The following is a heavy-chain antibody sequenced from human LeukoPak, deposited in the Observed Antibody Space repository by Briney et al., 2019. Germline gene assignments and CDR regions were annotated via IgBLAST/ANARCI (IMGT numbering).Heavy chain of an antibody. Sequence: SETLSLTCAVYGGSFSGYYWSWIRQPPGKGLEWIGEINHSGSTNYNPSLKSRVTISVDKSKNQFSLKLSSVTAADTAVYYCARVHLTYYYDSSGYLNAFDIWGQGTMVTVSS. CDR3: ARVHLTYYYDSSGYLNAFDI. D-gene: IGHD3-22*01. CDR1: GGSFSGYY. J-gene: IGHJ3*02. V-gene: IGHV4-34*01. CDR2: INHSGST.